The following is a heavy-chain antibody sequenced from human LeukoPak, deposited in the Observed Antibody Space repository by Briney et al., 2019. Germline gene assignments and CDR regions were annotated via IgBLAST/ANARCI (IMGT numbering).Heavy chain of an antibody. CDR1: GFTFRNYW. J-gene: IGHJ4*02. CDR2: INEDGSEK. D-gene: IGHD1-1*01. V-gene: IGHV3-7*02. Sequence: GGSLSLSCTAPGFTFRNYWMNWVRQAPGKGLEWVANINEDGSEKNYVDSVKGRFTTSRDNARNSLSLQMNSVRSEDTPVYYCVTYKNQPSTQIFDFWGQGALVTVSA. CDR3: VTYKNQPSTQIFDF.